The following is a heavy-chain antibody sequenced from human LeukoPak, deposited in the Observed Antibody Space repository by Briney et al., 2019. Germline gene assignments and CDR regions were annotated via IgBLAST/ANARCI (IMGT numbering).Heavy chain of an antibody. V-gene: IGHV3-7*05. CDR2: IMQDGSEK. Sequence: GGSLTLSCAASGFTFSSYWMGWVRQAPGKGLEWVANIMQDGSEKYYVDSVKGGFTISRDNAKNSLYLQMNSLRAEDTAVYYCARLGYPSGMDVWGQGTTVTVSS. D-gene: IGHD2-15*01. CDR3: ARLGYPSGMDV. J-gene: IGHJ6*02. CDR1: GFTFSSYW.